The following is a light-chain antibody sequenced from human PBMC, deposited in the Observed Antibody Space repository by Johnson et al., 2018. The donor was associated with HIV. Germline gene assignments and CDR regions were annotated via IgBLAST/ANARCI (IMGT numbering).Light chain of an antibody. CDR2: DNN. J-gene: IGLJ1*01. Sequence: QSILTQPPSVSAAPGQKVTISCSGSSSNIGNNYVSWYQQLPGTAPKLLIYDNNKRPSVIPDRFSGSKSGTSATLGITGLQTGDEADNYCGTWDSSLSAGVCGTWAKVTVL. V-gene: IGLV1-51*01. CDR3: GTWDSSLSAGV. CDR1: SSNIGNNY.